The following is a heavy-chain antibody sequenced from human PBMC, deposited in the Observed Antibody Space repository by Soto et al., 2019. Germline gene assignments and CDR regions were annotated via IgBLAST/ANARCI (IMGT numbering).Heavy chain of an antibody. CDR1: GGSISSGGYY. V-gene: IGHV4-30-4*08. Sequence: TLSLTCTVSGGSISSGGYYWSWIRQHPGKGLEWIGYIYYSGSTYYNPSLKSRMTISVDTSKNQFSLKLTSVTAADTAVYYCARWLGYGPHFDYWGQGTLVTVAS. J-gene: IGHJ4*02. D-gene: IGHD5-12*01. CDR2: IYYSGST. CDR3: ARWLGYGPHFDY.